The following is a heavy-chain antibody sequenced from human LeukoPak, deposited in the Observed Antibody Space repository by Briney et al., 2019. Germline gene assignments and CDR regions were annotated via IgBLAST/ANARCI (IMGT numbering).Heavy chain of an antibody. V-gene: IGHV3-43*02. Sequence: GGSLRLSCAASGFTFDDYAMHWVRQVPGKGLEWVSAISVDGLSTYYADSMRGRFTISRDNSKNSLHLQMNTLRADDTALYYCAKSHRRFSGTYYLDFWGRGTLVTVAS. CDR3: AKSHRRFSGTYYLDF. CDR1: GFTFDDYA. D-gene: IGHD1-26*01. J-gene: IGHJ4*02. CDR2: ISVDGLST.